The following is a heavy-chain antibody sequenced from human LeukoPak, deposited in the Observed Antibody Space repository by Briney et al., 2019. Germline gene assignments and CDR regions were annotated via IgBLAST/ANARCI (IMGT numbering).Heavy chain of an antibody. D-gene: IGHD3-16*01. J-gene: IGHJ4*02. CDR2: IVSSSSTK. CDR3: ARESTDFGDY. V-gene: IGHV3-48*04. Sequence: PGGSLRLSCAASGFTFSSYSMNWVRQAPGKGLEWVSYIVSSSSTKYYADSVKGRFTISRDNAKNSLYLQMNSLRAEDTAVYYCARESTDFGDYWGQGTLVTVSS. CDR1: GFTFSSYS.